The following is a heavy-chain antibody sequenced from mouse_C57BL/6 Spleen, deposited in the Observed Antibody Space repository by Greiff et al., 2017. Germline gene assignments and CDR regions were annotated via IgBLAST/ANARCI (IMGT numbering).Heavy chain of an antibody. V-gene: IGHV14-1*01. J-gene: IGHJ3*01. D-gene: IGHD1-1*01. Sequence: VQLQQSGAELVRPGASVKLSCTASGFNIKDYYMHWVKQRPEQGLEWIGRIDPEDGDTEYAPKFQGKATMTADTSSNTAYLQLSSLTSEDTAVYYCTTRDYGSTFAYWGQGTLVTVSA. CDR1: GFNIKDYY. CDR3: TTRDYGSTFAY. CDR2: IDPEDGDT.